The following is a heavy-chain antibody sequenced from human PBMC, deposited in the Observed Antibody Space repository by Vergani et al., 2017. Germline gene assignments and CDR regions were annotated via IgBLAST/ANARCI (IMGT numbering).Heavy chain of an antibody. CDR3: ARLGXSDTSGFYSAFQI. V-gene: IGHV4-30-4*01. Sequence: QVRLQESGPGLVKPAQTLALTCIVSGDSINSNDYYWSWIRQPPGKGLESLGYISYSGTTYYSPSLKSRVTISLDTSKKQFFLKLNSVTAADTAVYFCARLGXSDTSGFYSAFQIWGQGTMVTVSS. CDR2: ISYSGTT. CDR1: GDSINSNDYY. D-gene: IGHD3-22*01. J-gene: IGHJ3*02.